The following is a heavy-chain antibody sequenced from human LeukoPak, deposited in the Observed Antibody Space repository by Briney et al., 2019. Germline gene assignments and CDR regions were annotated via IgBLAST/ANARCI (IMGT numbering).Heavy chain of an antibody. J-gene: IGHJ4*02. CDR1: GFTFSTHG. Sequence: GGSLRLSCAASGFTFSTHGMSWVRQAPGKGLEWVSYISASGSTIYYAHSVKGRFTISRDNAKNSLYLQMNSLRDEDTAVYYCVKELSPFDYWGQGTLVTVSS. D-gene: IGHD2-8*01. V-gene: IGHV3-48*02. CDR2: ISASGSTI. CDR3: VKELSPFDY.